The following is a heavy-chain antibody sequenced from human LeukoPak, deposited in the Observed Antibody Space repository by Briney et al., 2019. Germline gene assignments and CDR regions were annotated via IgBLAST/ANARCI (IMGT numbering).Heavy chain of an antibody. CDR2: INPNSGGT. D-gene: IGHD6-13*01. Sequence: ASVKVSCKASGYTFTGYYMHWVRQAPGQGLESMGWINPNSGGTNYAQKFQGRVTMTRDTSISTAYMELSRLRSDDTAVYYCARDVGYSSSWYSYWGQGTLVTVSS. V-gene: IGHV1-2*02. CDR1: GYTFTGYY. J-gene: IGHJ4*02. CDR3: ARDVGYSSSWYSY.